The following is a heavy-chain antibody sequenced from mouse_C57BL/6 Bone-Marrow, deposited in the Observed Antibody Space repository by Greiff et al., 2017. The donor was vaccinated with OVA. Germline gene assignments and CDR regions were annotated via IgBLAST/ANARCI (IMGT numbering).Heavy chain of an antibody. Sequence: EVKVEESGGDLVKPGGSLKLSCAASGFTFSSYGMSWVRQTPDKRLEWVATISSGGSYTYYPDSVKGRFTISRDNAKNTLYLQMSSLKSEDTAMYYCARHRITTVADYYAMDYWGQGTSVTVSS. J-gene: IGHJ4*01. CDR3: ARHRITTVADYYAMDY. CDR1: GFTFSSYG. D-gene: IGHD1-1*01. CDR2: ISSGGSYT. V-gene: IGHV5-6*02.